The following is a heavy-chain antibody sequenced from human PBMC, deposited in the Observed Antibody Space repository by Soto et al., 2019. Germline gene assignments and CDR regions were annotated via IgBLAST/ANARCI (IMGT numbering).Heavy chain of an antibody. Sequence: EVQLLESGGGLVQPGGSLRLSCAASGFTLSSYAMGWVRQAPGKGLEWVSAISANGAGTYYADSVKGRFTISRDNSKNTLYLQMRALGAEDTAVYFCAKDRCATSTCFFDYWGQGTLVNVSS. CDR1: GFTLSSYA. J-gene: IGHJ4*02. D-gene: IGHD1-1*01. CDR2: ISANGAGT. CDR3: AKDRCATSTCFFDY. V-gene: IGHV3-23*01.